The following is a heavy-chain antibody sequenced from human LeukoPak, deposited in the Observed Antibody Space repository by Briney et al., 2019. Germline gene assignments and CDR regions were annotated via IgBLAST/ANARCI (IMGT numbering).Heavy chain of an antibody. V-gene: IGHV4-39*07. CDR1: GGSISSSSYY. J-gene: IGHJ5*02. Sequence: PSQTLSLTCTVSGGSISSSSYYWGWIRQPPGKGLEWIGSIYYSGSTYYNPSLKSRVTISVDTSKNQFSLKLSSVTAADTAVYYCARVGITMVRGVGSNWFDPWGQGTLVTVSS. CDR2: IYYSGST. CDR3: ARVGITMVRGVGSNWFDP. D-gene: IGHD3-10*01.